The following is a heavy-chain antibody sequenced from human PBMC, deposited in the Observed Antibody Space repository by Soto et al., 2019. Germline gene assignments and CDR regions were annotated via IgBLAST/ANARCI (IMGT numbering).Heavy chain of an antibody. CDR1: GYSFTRYY. Sequence: QVQLVQSGAEVKKPGASVKVSCKASGYSFTRYYLHWVRKAPGQGLEWMGIINPTGGSTSYAQKFKGRVTMTRDTSTGTVYMALRSLRSDDTAVYYCARTASPIRQGGWFDYWGQGTLVTVSS. D-gene: IGHD2-15*01. CDR2: INPTGGST. CDR3: ARTASPIRQGGWFDY. V-gene: IGHV1-46*01. J-gene: IGHJ4*02.